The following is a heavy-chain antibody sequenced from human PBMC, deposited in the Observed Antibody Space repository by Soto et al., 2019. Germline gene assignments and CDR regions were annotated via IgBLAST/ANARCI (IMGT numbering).Heavy chain of an antibody. CDR3: ARDKLSSLVVETPHLFDS. J-gene: IGHJ5*01. CDR1: GGIFSDYA. CDR2: IIPKFGTA. D-gene: IGHD2-21*01. V-gene: IGHV1-69*12. Sequence: QVQLEQSGGEVKKPGSSVKISCRVSGGIFSDYAVSWVRQAPGQGLEWVGGIIPKFGTAKYARKFEDRVTLTADELTSTVYMEMNNLRSEDTALYYCARDKLSSLVVETPHLFDSWGQGTLLTVSP.